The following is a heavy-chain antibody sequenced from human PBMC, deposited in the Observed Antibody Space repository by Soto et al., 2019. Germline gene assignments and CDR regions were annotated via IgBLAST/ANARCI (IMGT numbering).Heavy chain of an antibody. CDR3: ARHGRAAAGPNDY. Sequence: SVKVSCKASGGTFSSYAISWVRQAPGQGLEWMGGIIPIFGTANYAQKFQGRVTITADESTSTAYMELSSLRSEDTAVYYCARHGRAAAGPNDYWGQGTLVTVSS. D-gene: IGHD6-13*01. J-gene: IGHJ4*02. CDR1: GGTFSSYA. CDR2: IIPIFGTA. V-gene: IGHV1-69*13.